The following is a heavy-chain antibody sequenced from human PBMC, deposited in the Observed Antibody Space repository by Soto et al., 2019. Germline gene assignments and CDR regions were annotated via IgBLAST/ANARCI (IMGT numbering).Heavy chain of an antibody. CDR3: ASGITMVRGVPEGFAP. V-gene: IGHV4-34*01. D-gene: IGHD3-10*01. CDR2: INHSGST. CDR1: GGSFSGYY. J-gene: IGHJ5*02. Sequence: SETLSLTCAVYGGSFSGYYWSWIRQPPGKGLEWIGEINHSGSTNYNPSLKSRVTISVDTSKNQFSLKLSSVTAADTAVYYCASGITMVRGVPEGFAPGGQGTLVTVSS.